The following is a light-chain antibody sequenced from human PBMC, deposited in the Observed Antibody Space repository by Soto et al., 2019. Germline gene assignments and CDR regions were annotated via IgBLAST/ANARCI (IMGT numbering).Light chain of an antibody. Sequence: DIQMTQSPSTLSASVGDRVTITCRASQSISSWLAWYQQKPGKAPKLLIYKASSLESGVPSRFSGSGSGTELTLTISRLQPDDFATYYCQQYNSYSTFGQGTKVEIK. CDR3: QQYNSYST. CDR2: KAS. CDR1: QSISSW. V-gene: IGKV1-5*03. J-gene: IGKJ1*01.